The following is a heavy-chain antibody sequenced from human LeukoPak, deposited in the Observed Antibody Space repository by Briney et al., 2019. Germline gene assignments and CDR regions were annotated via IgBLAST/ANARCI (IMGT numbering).Heavy chain of an antibody. V-gene: IGHV4-34*01. D-gene: IGHD3-3*01. CDR2: INHSGST. Sequence: PSETLSLTCAVYGGSFSGYYWSWIRQPPGKGLEWIGEINHSGSTNYNPSLKSRITISVDTSKNQFSLKLSSVTAADTAVYYCARLTAIPHYDFVVTLNRYYYGMDVWGQGTTVTVSS. CDR1: GGSFSGYY. CDR3: ARLTAIPHYDFVVTLNRYYYGMDV. J-gene: IGHJ6*02.